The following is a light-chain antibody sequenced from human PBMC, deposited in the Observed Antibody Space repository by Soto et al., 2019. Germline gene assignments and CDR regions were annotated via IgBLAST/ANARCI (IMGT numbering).Light chain of an antibody. J-gene: IGKJ3*01. V-gene: IGKV3-20*01. CDR2: RAS. Sequence: EVVLTKSPGTLYLSPGEIATRSCRASQSVSSSYLALYQQKPGQAPRLLIYRASNRATGIPDRFNGSGSGTDLTLTIRRLKPEDFAVYYCQLYGSSPGITFVPVTKLYIK. CDR1: QSVSSSY. CDR3: QLYGSSPGIT.